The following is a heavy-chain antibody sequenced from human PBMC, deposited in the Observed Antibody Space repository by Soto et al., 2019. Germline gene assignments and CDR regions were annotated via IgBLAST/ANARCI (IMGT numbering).Heavy chain of an antibody. Sequence: SVKFSGKASGGTFSSYAISWVRQAPGQGLEWMGGIIPIFGTANYAQKFQGRVTITADESTSTAYMELSSLRSEDTAVYYCARVAGLGYYDSSGYPDWYFDLWGRGTLVTVSS. CDR3: ARVAGLGYYDSSGYPDWYFDL. D-gene: IGHD3-22*01. V-gene: IGHV1-69*13. CDR1: GGTFSSYA. CDR2: IIPIFGTA. J-gene: IGHJ2*01.